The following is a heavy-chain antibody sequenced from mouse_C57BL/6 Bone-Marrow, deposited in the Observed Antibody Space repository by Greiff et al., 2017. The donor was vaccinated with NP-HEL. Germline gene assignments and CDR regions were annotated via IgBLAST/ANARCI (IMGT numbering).Heavy chain of an antibody. Sequence: QVQLKQSGAELVRPGASVTLSCKASGYTFTDYEMHWVKQTPVHGLEWIGAIDPETGGTAYNQKFKGKAILTADKSSSTAYMELRSLTSEDSAVYYCTRSGVYYGSSYDYAMDYWGQGTSVTVSS. CDR3: TRSGVYYGSSYDYAMDY. J-gene: IGHJ4*01. V-gene: IGHV1-15*01. CDR2: IDPETGGT. D-gene: IGHD1-1*01. CDR1: GYTFTDYE.